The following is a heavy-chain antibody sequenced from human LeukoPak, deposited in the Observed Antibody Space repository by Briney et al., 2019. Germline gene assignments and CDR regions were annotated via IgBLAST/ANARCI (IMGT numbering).Heavy chain of an antibody. CDR3: ARNLGATSGYFDY. Sequence: ASLKVSCKASGYTFTGYYIYWVLQAPGQGLEWMGWINPNSGGTNNAQKFQGRVTMTRDTSISTAYMDLSRLRSDDTAVYYCARNLGATSGYFDYWGQGILVTVSS. J-gene: IGHJ4*02. D-gene: IGHD1-26*01. CDR1: GYTFTGYY. CDR2: INPNSGGT. V-gene: IGHV1-2*02.